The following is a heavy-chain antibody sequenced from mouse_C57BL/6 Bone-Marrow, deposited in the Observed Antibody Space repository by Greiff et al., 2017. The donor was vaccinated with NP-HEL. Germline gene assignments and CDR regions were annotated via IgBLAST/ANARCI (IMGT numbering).Heavy chain of an antibody. D-gene: IGHD3-3*01. CDR3: ARGRVLGQVWYFDV. Sequence: VQLQESGAELARPGASVKLSCKASGYTFTSYGMSWVKQRPGQGLEWIGKIYPRSGNTYYNEKFKGKATLTADKSSSTAYMELRSLTSEDSAVYVCARGRVLGQVWYFDVWGKGTTVTVSS. J-gene: IGHJ1*03. V-gene: IGHV1-81*01. CDR2: IYPRSGNT. CDR1: GYTFTSYG.